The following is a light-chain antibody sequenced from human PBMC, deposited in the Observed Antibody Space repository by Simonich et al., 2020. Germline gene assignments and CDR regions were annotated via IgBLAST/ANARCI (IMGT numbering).Light chain of an antibody. CDR1: QSVLYSSNNKNY. CDR3: QQYYSTPLT. V-gene: IGKV4-1*01. CDR2: WAS. Sequence: DIVMTQSPDSLAVSLGERATINCKSSQSVLYSSNNKNYLAWYQQKPGPPPKLHSYWASTRESGVPARCSGSGSGTDFTLTISSLQAEDVAVFYCQQYYSTPLTFGGGTKVEIK. J-gene: IGKJ4*01.